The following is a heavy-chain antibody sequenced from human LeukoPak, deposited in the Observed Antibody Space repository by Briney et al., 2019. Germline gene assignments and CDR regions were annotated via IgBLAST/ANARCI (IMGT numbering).Heavy chain of an antibody. CDR2: IKSKTDGGTT. D-gene: IGHD1-14*01. CDR1: GFTFSSYA. Sequence: PGGSLRLSCAASGFTFSSYAMSWVRQAPGKGLEWVGRIKSKTDGGTTDYAAPVKGRFTISRDDSKNTLYLQMNSLKTEDTAVYYCTTAPPIVYGEPSFDYWGQGTLVTVSS. J-gene: IGHJ4*02. V-gene: IGHV3-15*01. CDR3: TTAPPIVYGEPSFDY.